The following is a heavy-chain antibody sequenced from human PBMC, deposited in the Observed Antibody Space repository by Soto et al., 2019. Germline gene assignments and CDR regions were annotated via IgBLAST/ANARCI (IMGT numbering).Heavy chain of an antibody. D-gene: IGHD3-16*01. CDR1: GFTFSNYW. Sequence: EVQLVESGGGLVQPGGSLRLSCAASGFTFSNYWMHWVRQGPGKGLVWVSRIKFDGSTTTYADSVKGRFTISRDNAENMVYLQMSSLGAEDTAVYYCARGAYHAYYTDVWGKGTTVSVSS. CDR2: IKFDGSTT. CDR3: ARGAYHAYYTDV. J-gene: IGHJ6*03. V-gene: IGHV3-74*01.